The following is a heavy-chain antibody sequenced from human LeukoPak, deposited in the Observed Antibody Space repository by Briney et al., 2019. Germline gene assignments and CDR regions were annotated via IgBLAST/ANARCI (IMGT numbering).Heavy chain of an antibody. CDR2: MNPNSGNT. V-gene: IGHV1-8*01. J-gene: IGHJ5*02. CDR1: GYTFSSYG. D-gene: IGHD6-13*01. CDR3: ARGTYSSSWSIENWFDP. Sequence: ASVKVSCKASGYTFSSYGINWVRQATGQGLEWMGWMNPNSGNTGYAQKFQGRVTMTRNTSISTAYMELSSLRSEDTAVYYCARGTYSSSWSIENWFDPWGQGTLVTVSS.